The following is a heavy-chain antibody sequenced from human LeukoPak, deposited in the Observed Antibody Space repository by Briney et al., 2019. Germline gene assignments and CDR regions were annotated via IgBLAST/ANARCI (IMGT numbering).Heavy chain of an antibody. CDR3: GRDIVDGGDDY. D-gene: IGHD2-21*02. CDR1: GFTFSSYS. J-gene: IGHJ4*02. CDR2: ISSSSSPI. V-gene: IGHV3-48*01. Sequence: GGSLRLSCAASGFTFSSYSMNWVRQAPGKGLEWVSYISSSSSPIYYADSVKGRFTISRDNAKNSLYLQMNSLRAEDTAVYYCGRDIVDGGDDYWGQGTLVTVSS.